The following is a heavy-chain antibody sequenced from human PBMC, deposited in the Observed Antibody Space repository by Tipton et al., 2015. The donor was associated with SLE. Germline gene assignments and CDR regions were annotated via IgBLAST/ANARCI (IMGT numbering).Heavy chain of an antibody. J-gene: IGHJ2*01. CDR3: ASDHPAYWCFDL. V-gene: IGHV4-59*01. CDR1: GGSISRYY. Sequence: TLSLTCTVSGGSISRYYWSWIRQPPGKGLEWIGYIYYSGGANYNPSLKSRVTISVDTSKNQFSLKLSSVTAADTAVYYCASDHPAYWCFDLWGRGTLVTVSS. CDR2: IYYSGGA.